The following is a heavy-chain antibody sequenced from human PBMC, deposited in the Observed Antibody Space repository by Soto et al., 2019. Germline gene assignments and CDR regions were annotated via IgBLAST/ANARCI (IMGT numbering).Heavy chain of an antibody. Sequence: QVQLQESGPGLVKPSQTLSLTCTVSGGSISSGGYYWNGIRQHPGKGLEWIGYIYYSGRTYYNPSHKSRVTLSVDTSKNHFSLKLSSVTAADTAVYYCARRVFPWGQGRLVTVSS. CDR1: GGSISSGGYY. CDR2: IYYSGRT. CDR3: ARRVFP. V-gene: IGHV4-31*03. J-gene: IGHJ5*02.